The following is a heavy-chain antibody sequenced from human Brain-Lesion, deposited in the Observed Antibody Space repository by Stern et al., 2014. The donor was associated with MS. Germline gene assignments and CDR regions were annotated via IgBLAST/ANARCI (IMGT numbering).Heavy chain of an antibody. V-gene: IGHV5-51*01. CDR3: ARRGDSSSSGFDY. CDR1: GYRFTSNW. J-gene: IGHJ4*02. CDR2: SWRGDSDT. D-gene: IGHD6-6*01. Sequence: EVQLVESWAEVKKPGESLKISCKGSGYRFTSNWIGWVRQMPGKGLEWMGISWRGDSDTRYSPSFKGQVTISADKSISTAYLQWSSLQASDTAMYYCARRGDSSSSGFDYWGQGTLVIVSS.